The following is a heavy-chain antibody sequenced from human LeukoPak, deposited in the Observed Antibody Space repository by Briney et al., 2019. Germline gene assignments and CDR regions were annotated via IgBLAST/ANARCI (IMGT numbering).Heavy chain of an antibody. CDR3: ARSGTTFDY. Sequence: PSETLSLTCTVSGGSISSGSYYWSWIRQPAGKGLEWIGRIYTSGSTNYNPSLKSRVTISVDTSKNQFSLKLSSVTAADTAVYYCARSGTTFDYWGQGTLVTVSS. J-gene: IGHJ4*02. V-gene: IGHV4-61*02. CDR1: GGSISSGSYY. D-gene: IGHD1-26*01. CDR2: IYTSGST.